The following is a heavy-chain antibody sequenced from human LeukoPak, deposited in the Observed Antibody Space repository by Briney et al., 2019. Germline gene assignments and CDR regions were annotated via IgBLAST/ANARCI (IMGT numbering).Heavy chain of an antibody. J-gene: IGHJ5*02. Sequence: PGGSLRLSCAASGFTFSSYAMSWVRQAPGKGLEWVSAISGSGGSTYYADSVKGRFTISRDNAKNSLYLQMNSLRSEDTAVYYCARGDVVVVSWFDPWGQGTLVTVSS. CDR3: ARGDVVVVSWFDP. D-gene: IGHD2-2*01. V-gene: IGHV3-23*01. CDR1: GFTFSSYA. CDR2: ISGSGGST.